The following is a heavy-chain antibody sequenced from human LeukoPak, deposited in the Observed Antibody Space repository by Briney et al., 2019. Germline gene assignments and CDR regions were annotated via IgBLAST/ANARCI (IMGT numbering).Heavy chain of an antibody. Sequence: SETLSLTCAVYGGSFSGYYWSWIRQPPGKGLEWIGEINHSGSTNYNPSLKSRVTISVDTSKNQFSLKLSSVTAADTAVYYCARDQRGAVAGFDYWGQGTLVTVSS. J-gene: IGHJ4*02. CDR2: INHSGST. D-gene: IGHD6-19*01. CDR1: GGSFSGYY. V-gene: IGHV4-34*01. CDR3: ARDQRGAVAGFDY.